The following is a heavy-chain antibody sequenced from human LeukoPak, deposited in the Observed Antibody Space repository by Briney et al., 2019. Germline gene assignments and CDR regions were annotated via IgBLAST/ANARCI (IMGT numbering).Heavy chain of an antibody. V-gene: IGHV4-38-2*01. J-gene: IGHJ6*04. Sequence: SETLSLTCAVSGYSISSGYYWGWIRQPPGKGLEWIGSIYHSGSTYYNPSLKSRVTISVDTSKNQFSLKLSSVTAADTAVYYCASRRGGYYYYGMDVWGKGTTVTVSS. D-gene: IGHD3-10*01. CDR3: ASRRGGYYYYGMDV. CDR1: GYSISSGYY. CDR2: IYHSGST.